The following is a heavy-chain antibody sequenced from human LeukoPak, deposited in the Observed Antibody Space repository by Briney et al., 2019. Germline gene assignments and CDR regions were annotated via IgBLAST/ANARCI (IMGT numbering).Heavy chain of an antibody. J-gene: IGHJ4*02. Sequence: GASVKVSCKASGYTFTGYYMHWVRQAPGQGLEWMGWINPSGGSTSYAQKFQGRVTMTRDMSTSTVYMELSSLRSEDTAVYYCARPPRGDTSPGFDYWGQGTLVTVSS. CDR1: GYTFTGYY. D-gene: IGHD3-10*01. CDR2: INPSGGST. V-gene: IGHV1-46*01. CDR3: ARPPRGDTSPGFDY.